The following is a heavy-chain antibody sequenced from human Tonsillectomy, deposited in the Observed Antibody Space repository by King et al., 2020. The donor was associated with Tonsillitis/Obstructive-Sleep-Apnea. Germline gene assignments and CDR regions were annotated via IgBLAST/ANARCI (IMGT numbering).Heavy chain of an antibody. CDR1: GYTFTNYY. J-gene: IGHJ6*03. Sequence: QLVQSGAEVKKPGASVKVSCKASGYTFTNYYIHWVRQAPGQGLEWMGIINPSGGSTSYTQKFQGRVTMTRDTPTTTVYMELSSLRSEDTAVYYCARDGYQGTSRPWYYYYYYMDVWGKGITDTVSS. V-gene: IGHV1-46*01. CDR3: ARDGYQGTSRPWYYYYYYMDV. D-gene: IGHD6-6*01. CDR2: INPSGGST.